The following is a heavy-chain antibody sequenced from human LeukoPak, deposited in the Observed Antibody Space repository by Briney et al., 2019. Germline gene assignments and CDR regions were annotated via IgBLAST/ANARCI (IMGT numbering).Heavy chain of an antibody. CDR2: IYYSGST. CDR1: GGSISSSSYY. V-gene: IGHV4-39*07. D-gene: IGHD5-24*01. Sequence: PSETLSLTCTVSGGSISSSSYYWGWIRQPPGKGLEWIGSIYYSGSTYYNPSLKSRVTISVDTSKNQFSLKLSSVTAADTAVYYCARGRVLDGLPSWGQGTLVTVSS. J-gene: IGHJ5*02. CDR3: ARGRVLDGLPS.